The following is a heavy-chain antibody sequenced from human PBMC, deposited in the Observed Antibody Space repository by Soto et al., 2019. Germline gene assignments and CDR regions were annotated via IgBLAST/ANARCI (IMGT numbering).Heavy chain of an antibody. D-gene: IGHD3-9*01. CDR1: GYTFTSYY. J-gene: IGHJ6*02. V-gene: IGHV1-8*02. Sequence: ASVKVSCKASGYTFTSYYMHWVRQAPGQGLEWMGWMNPNSGNTGYAQKFQGRVTMTRNTSISTAYMELSSLRSEDTAVYYCARAANVLRYFDWLPQIGSDYYYGMDVWGQGTTVTVSS. CDR3: ARAANVLRYFDWLPQIGSDYYYGMDV. CDR2: MNPNSGNT.